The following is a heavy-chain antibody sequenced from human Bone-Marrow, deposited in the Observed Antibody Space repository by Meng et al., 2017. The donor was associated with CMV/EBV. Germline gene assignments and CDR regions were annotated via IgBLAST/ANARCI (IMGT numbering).Heavy chain of an antibody. Sequence: CAVYGGSFSGYYWSWIRQPPGKGLEWIGEINHSGSTNYNPSLKSRVTISVDTSKNQFSLKLSSVTAADTAVYYCARASSGWYHYYFDYWGQGTLVTVSS. CDR2: INHSGST. V-gene: IGHV4-34*01. J-gene: IGHJ4*02. CDR3: ARASSGWYHYYFDY. CDR1: GGSFSGYY. D-gene: IGHD6-19*01.